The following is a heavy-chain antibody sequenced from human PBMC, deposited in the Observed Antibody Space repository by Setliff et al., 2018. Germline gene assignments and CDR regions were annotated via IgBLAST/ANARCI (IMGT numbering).Heavy chain of an antibody. CDR2: LIPMFGTP. Sequence: ASVKVSCKASGDSFSNYAISWVRQAPGQGLEWMGGLIPMFGTPGYAQKFQDRVTIITDESTSTAYMELSSLRTEDTAVYYCARSPALLGIVYLDPWGQGTRVTVSS. CDR1: GDSFSNYA. D-gene: IGHD2-15*01. CDR3: ARSPALLGIVYLDP. V-gene: IGHV1-69*05. J-gene: IGHJ5*02.